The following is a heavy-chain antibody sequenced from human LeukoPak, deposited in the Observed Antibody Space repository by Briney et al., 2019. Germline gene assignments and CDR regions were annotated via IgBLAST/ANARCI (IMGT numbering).Heavy chain of an antibody. CDR1: GLTFSSLW. V-gene: IGHV3-74*01. J-gene: IGHJ4*02. D-gene: IGHD6-19*01. CDR2: ISSDGSGT. Sequence: GGSLRLSCAASGLTFSSLWMHWVRQTPGKGLVWVSRISSDGSGTNYVGSVKRRFTVSRDNVKNTLFLEMNSLRAEDMAVYYCAVQVAGKVYWGQGTLVTVPS. CDR3: AVQVAGKVY.